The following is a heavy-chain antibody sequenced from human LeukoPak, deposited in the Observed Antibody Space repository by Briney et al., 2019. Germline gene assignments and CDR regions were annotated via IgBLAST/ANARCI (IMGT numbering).Heavy chain of an antibody. CDR1: GGSIISYY. D-gene: IGHD3-10*01. CDR3: ARVDRGWFGELLFDY. Sequence: PSETLFLTFPVSGGSIISYYWSWMRQPPAPGLEWIGYIYYSGSTNYNPSHESRVTISVDTSKNQFSLKLSSVTAGDTAVYYCARVDRGWFGELLFDYWGQGTLVTVSS. V-gene: IGHV4-59*01. CDR2: IYYSGST. J-gene: IGHJ4*02.